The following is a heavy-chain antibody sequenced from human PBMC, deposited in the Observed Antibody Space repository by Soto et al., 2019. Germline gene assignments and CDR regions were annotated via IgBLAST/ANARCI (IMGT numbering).Heavy chain of an antibody. CDR2: XXXXXSX. V-gene: IGHV4-39*01. CDR1: GASISSSSYX. CDR3: ARHVFTTXVRGXIITFEYYSGMDV. Sequence: QLQLQESGPGLVKPSETLSLTCTVSGASISSSSYXXXXXXXXXXXXXXXXXXXXXXXSXYYNPSLKSRVTISVDTSKNQFSLKLSSVTAADTAXYXCARHVFTTXVRGXIITFEYYSGMDVWGQGTTVTVSS. D-gene: IGHD3-10*01. J-gene: IGHJ6*02.